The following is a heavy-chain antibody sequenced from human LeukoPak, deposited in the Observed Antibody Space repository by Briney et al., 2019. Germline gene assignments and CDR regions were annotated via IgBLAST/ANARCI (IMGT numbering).Heavy chain of an antibody. CDR2: IHHSGNT. Sequence: SETLSLTCSVSGDSVSTSHWSWIRQPPGKGLEWVGYIHHSGNTNYNPSLKSRVTISVDTSKNQFSLKLISVTAADTAVYYCARGVIAVAGGTSSYYYYGMDVWGQGTTVTVSS. V-gene: IGHV4-59*02. J-gene: IGHJ6*02. D-gene: IGHD6-19*01. CDR1: GDSVSTSH. CDR3: ARGVIAVAGGTSSYYYYGMDV.